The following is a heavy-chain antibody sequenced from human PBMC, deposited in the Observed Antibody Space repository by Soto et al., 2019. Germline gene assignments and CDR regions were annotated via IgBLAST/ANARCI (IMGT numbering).Heavy chain of an antibody. J-gene: IGHJ4*02. D-gene: IGHD2-2*01. CDR3: ARALWIGYCSSTSCHPFDY. Sequence: QVQLVQSGAEVKKPGSSVKVSCKASGGTFSSYAISWVRQAPGQGLEWMGGIIPIFGTANYAQKFQGRVTSTADESTSTAYMELSSLRSEDTAVYYCARALWIGYCSSTSCHPFDYWGQGTLVTVSS. V-gene: IGHV1-69*01. CDR1: GGTFSSYA. CDR2: IIPIFGTA.